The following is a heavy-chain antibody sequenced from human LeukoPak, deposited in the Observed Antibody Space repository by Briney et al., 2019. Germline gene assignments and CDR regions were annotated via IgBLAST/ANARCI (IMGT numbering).Heavy chain of an antibody. J-gene: IGHJ4*02. Sequence: GGSLRLSCAASGFTFSSYWMSWVRQAPGKGLEWVAIIKQDGSEKYYVDSVKGRFTISRDNAKNSLYLQMNSLRAEDTAVYYCARDRDSSSWFFYFDYWGQGTLVTVSS. CDR1: GFTFSSYW. CDR3: ARDRDSSSWFFYFDY. D-gene: IGHD6-13*01. V-gene: IGHV3-7*01. CDR2: IKQDGSEK.